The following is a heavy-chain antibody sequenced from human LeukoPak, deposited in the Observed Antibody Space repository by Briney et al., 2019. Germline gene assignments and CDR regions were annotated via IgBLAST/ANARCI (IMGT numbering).Heavy chain of an antibody. CDR1: GFTFSTYW. Sequence: GGSLRLSCAASGFTFSTYWMSWVRQAPGKGLEWVATINQDGSAKHYVDSVKGRFTISRDNAKSSLYLQINSLRAEDTAVYYCASHSDRNYFDYWGQGTLVTVSS. CDR2: INQDGSAK. CDR3: ASHSDRNYFDY. J-gene: IGHJ4*02. V-gene: IGHV3-7*01. D-gene: IGHD5-18*01.